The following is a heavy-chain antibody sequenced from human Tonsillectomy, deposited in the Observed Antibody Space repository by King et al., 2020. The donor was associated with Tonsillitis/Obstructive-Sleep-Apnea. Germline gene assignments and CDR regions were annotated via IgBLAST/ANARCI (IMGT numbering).Heavy chain of an antibody. CDR2: ISSSNNTV. V-gene: IGHV3-48*02. D-gene: IGHD2-2*01. CDR3: ARLRYCSRASCYEGFDY. CDR1: GFTFSSYS. Sequence: VQLVESGGGLVQPGGSLRLSCAASGFTFSSYSMNWVRQAPGKGLEWVSYISSSNNTVYYADSVKGRFTISRDNAKNSLYLQMHSLRDEDTAVYYCARLRYCSRASCYEGFDYWGQGTLVTVSS. J-gene: IGHJ4*02.